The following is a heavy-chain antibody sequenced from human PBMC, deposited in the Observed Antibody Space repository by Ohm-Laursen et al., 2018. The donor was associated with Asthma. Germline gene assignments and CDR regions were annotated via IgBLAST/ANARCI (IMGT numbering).Heavy chain of an antibody. CDR2: IYYTGST. CDR1: GGSISNGSYY. Sequence: SQTLSLTCTVSGGSISNGSYYWSWVRQRPGKGLEWIGYIYYTGSTYYNPSLKSRLSISLDTSMKHFSLKLSSVTAADTAVYYCARDCGGDCRDAFDIWGQGTLVTVSS. V-gene: IGHV4-31*03. CDR3: ARDCGGDCRDAFDI. J-gene: IGHJ3*02. D-gene: IGHD2-21*01.